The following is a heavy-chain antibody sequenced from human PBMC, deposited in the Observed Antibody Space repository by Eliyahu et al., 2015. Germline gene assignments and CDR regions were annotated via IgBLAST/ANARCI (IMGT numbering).Heavy chain of an antibody. D-gene: IGHD3-22*01. V-gene: IGHV4-34*01. J-gene: IGHJ4*02. CDR2: INHSGST. CDR3: ARGNYYYDSSGYKRKGAVDY. Sequence: QVQLQQWGAGLLKPSETLSLTCAVYGGSFSGYYWXWIRQPPGKGLEWIGEINHSGSTNYNPSLKSRVTISVDTSKNQFSLKLSSVTAPDTAVYYCARGNYYYDSSGYKRKGAVDYWGQGTLVTVSS. CDR1: GGSFSGYY.